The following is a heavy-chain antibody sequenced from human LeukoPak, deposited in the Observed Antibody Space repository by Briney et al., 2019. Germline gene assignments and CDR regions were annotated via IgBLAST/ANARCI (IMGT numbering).Heavy chain of an antibody. V-gene: IGHV3-15*01. D-gene: IGHD4-23*01. CDR1: GFTFSNAW. CDR3: TTGVEDFSAVAYDAFDI. CDR2: IKSKTDGGTT. J-gene: IGHJ3*02. Sequence: GGSLRLSCAASGFTFSNAWMSWVRQAPGKGLEWVGRIKSKTDGGTTDYAAPVKGRFTISRDDSKNTLYLQMNSLKTEDTAVYYCTTGVEDFSAVAYDAFDIWGQGTMVTVSS.